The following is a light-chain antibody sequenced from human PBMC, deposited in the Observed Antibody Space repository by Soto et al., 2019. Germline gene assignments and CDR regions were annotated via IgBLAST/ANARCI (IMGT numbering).Light chain of an antibody. Sequence: QSALTQPASVSGSPGQSITISCTGTSSDVGGYNFVSWYQHHPGKAPKLMIYDVSNRPSGISNRFSGSKSGNTASLTISSLQAEDEADYYCSSYTSINTLVFGTGTKLTVL. CDR3: SSYTSINTLV. V-gene: IGLV2-14*03. CDR1: SSDVGGYNF. J-gene: IGLJ1*01. CDR2: DVS.